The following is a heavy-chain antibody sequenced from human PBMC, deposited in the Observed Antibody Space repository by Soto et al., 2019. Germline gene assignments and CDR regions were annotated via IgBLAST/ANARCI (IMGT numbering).Heavy chain of an antibody. CDR3: APDSVTRYGMDV. CDR1: GFTFSSYA. J-gene: IGHJ6*01. D-gene: IGHD4-4*01. V-gene: IGHV3-30-3*01. CDR2: ISYDGSNK. Sequence: GGSLRLSCAASGFTFSSYAMHWVRQAPGKGLEWVAVISYDGSNKYYADSVKGRFTISRDNSKNTLHLQMNSLRAEDTAVYYCAPDSVTRYGMDVWGQGTTVTVSS.